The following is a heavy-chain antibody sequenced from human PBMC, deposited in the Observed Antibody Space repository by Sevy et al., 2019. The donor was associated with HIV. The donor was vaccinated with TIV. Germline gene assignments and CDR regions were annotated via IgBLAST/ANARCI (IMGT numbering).Heavy chain of an antibody. D-gene: IGHD1-26*01. CDR1: GFSFSGYA. CDR3: AKEGAYSYTTYFDY. V-gene: IGHV3-30*18. Sequence: GGSLRLSCAASGFSFSGYAIHWVRQAPGMGLEWVAVISFDGSNKYYADSVKGRFTISRDNSKNTLFLQMNSLRAEDTAVYYCAKEGAYSYTTYFDYWGQRTVVTVSS. J-gene: IGHJ4*02. CDR2: ISFDGSNK.